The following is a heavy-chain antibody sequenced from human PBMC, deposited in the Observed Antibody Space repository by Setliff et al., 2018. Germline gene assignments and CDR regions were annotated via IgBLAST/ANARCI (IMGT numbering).Heavy chain of an antibody. V-gene: IGHV1-69*05. CDR2: TIPFFGTT. CDR1: GGTFNNYG. J-gene: IGHJ6*03. CDR3: ARSPPNRGVGQGHYMDV. D-gene: IGHD3-10*01. Sequence: SVKVSCKASGGTFNNYGVTWVRQAPGQGLEWMGGTIPFFGTTNYAQKFQGRVTITTDESTSTAYMELSSLRSEDTAVYYCARSPPNRGVGQGHYMDVWGKGTTVTVSS.